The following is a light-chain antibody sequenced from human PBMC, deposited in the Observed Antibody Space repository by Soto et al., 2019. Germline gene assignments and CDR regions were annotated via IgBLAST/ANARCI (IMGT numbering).Light chain of an antibody. V-gene: IGKV2-28*01. CDR2: LGS. J-gene: IGKJ4*01. Sequence: DIVMTQSPLSLPVTPGEPASISCRSSQSLLHSNGYNYLDWYLQKPGQSPQLLIYLGSNRASGVPDRFSGSGSGTEFTQKISRGEAEDVGVYYCKTDLPTSALTFGGGTQVEIK. CDR1: QSLLHSNGYNY. CDR3: KTDLPTSALT.